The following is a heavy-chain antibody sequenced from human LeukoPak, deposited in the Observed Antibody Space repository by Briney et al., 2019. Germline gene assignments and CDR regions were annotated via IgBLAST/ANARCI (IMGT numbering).Heavy chain of an antibody. CDR2: MNHSGST. V-gene: IGHV4-34*01. CDR1: GGSFSGYY. J-gene: IGHJ5*02. CDR3: ARARGDL. Sequence: SETLSLTCAVYGGSFSGYYWSWIRQPPGKGLEWIGEMNHSGSTNYNPSLKSRVTISVDTSKNQFSLKLSSVTAADTAVYYCARARGDLWGQGTLVTVSS.